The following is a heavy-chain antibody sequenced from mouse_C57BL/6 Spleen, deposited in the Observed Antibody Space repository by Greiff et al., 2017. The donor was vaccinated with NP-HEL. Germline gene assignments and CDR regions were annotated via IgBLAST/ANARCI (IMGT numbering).Heavy chain of an antibody. V-gene: IGHV1-39*01. CDR1: GYSFTDYN. J-gene: IGHJ4*01. CDR3: ARPLFDDNQYYYAMDY. D-gene: IGHD1-3*01. CDR2: INPNYGTT. Sequence: VQLQQSGPELVKPGASVKLSCKASGYSFTDYNMTWVKQSNGKSLEWIGVINPNYGTTSYNQKFKGKATLTVDKSSSTAYMQLNSLTSEDSAVYYCARPLFDDNQYYYAMDYWGQGTSVTVSS.